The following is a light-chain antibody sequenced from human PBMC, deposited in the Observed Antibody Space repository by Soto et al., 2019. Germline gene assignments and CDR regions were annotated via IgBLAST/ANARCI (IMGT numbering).Light chain of an antibody. V-gene: IGKV4-1*01. Sequence: DIVMTQSPDSLAVSLGERAAINCKSSQSVFYSSNNKNYLAWYQQKPGQPPKLLIYWASTRESGVPDRFSGSGSGTDFTLTISSLQAEDVAVYSCQQYYHPPWTFGQGTKVDIK. CDR1: QSVFYSSNNKNY. J-gene: IGKJ1*01. CDR2: WAS. CDR3: QQYYHPPWT.